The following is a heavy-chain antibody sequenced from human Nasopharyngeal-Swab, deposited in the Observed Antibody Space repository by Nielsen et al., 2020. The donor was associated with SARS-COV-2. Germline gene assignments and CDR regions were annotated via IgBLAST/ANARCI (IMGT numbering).Heavy chain of an antibody. Sequence: GGSLRLSCAASGFTFSSYGMHWVRQAPGKGLEWVAVISYDGSNKYYADSVKGRFTISRDNSKNTLYLQMNSLRAEDTAVYYCARDQDSSSYFEYWGQGTLVTVSS. CDR1: GFTFSSYG. D-gene: IGHD6-6*01. J-gene: IGHJ4*02. CDR3: ARDQDSSSYFEY. V-gene: IGHV3-30*03. CDR2: ISYDGSNK.